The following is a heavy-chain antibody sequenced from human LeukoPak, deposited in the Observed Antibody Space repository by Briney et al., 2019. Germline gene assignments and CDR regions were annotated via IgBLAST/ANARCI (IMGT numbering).Heavy chain of an antibody. CDR1: GYSFIGYH. V-gene: IGHV1-2*02. CDR2: TNPNTGGT. J-gene: IGHJ3*02. CDR3: ARDKVFSGAYCGGDCYFAFDI. D-gene: IGHD2-21*02. Sequence: ASVKVSCKASGYSFIGYHMHWVRQAPGQGPEWMGWTNPNTGGTKYAQKFQGRVTMTRDTSTSTVYMELSSLRSEDTAVYYCARDKVFSGAYCGGDCYFAFDIWGQGTMVTVSS.